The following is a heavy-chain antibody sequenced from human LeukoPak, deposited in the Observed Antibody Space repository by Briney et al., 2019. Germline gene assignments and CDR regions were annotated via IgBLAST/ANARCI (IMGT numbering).Heavy chain of an antibody. CDR1: GGTFSSYA. CDR2: IIPIFGTA. V-gene: IGHV1-69*01. D-gene: IGHD2-2*01. CDR3: ALRQESTSYYYYMDV. Sequence: ASVKVSCKASGGTFSSYAISWVRQAPGQGLEWMGGIIPIFGTANYAQKFQGRVTITADESTSTAYMELSSLRSEDTAVYYCALRQESTSYYYYMDVWGKGTTVTVSS. J-gene: IGHJ6*03.